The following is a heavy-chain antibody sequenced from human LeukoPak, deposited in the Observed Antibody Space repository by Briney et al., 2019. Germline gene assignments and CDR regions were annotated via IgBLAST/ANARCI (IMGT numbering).Heavy chain of an antibody. Sequence: GGSLRLSSAASGFTFSDYYMSWIRQAPGKGLEWVSYISSSSSYTNYADSVKGRFTISRDNAKNSLYLQMNSLRAEDTAVYYCARSYGSGVKGWFDPWGQGTLVTVSS. D-gene: IGHD3-10*01. CDR1: GFTFSDYY. V-gene: IGHV3-11*06. J-gene: IGHJ5*02. CDR3: ARSYGSGVKGWFDP. CDR2: ISSSSSYT.